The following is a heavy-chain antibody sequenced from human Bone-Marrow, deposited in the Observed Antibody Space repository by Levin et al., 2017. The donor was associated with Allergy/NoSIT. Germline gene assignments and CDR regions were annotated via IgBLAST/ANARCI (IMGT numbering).Heavy chain of an antibody. CDR1: GGSISSGDYY. CDR3: ARLMITFGGAKVGDAFDI. CDR2: IYYSGST. Sequence: SETLSLTCTVSGGSISSGDYYWSWIRQPPGKGLEWIGYIYYSGSTNYNPSLKSRVTISVDTSKNQFSLKLSSVTAADTAVYYCARLMITFGGAKVGDAFDIWGQGTMVTVSS. J-gene: IGHJ3*02. D-gene: IGHD3-16*01. V-gene: IGHV4-61*08.